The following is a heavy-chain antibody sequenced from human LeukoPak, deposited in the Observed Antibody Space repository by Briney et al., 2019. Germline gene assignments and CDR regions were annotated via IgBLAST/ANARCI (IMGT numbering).Heavy chain of an antibody. D-gene: IGHD3-3*01. J-gene: IGHJ3*02. V-gene: IGHV3-49*04. CDR2: IRKKGYGGTT. CDR1: GFNFDDYV. Sequence: GGSLRLSCTVSGFNFDDYVMSWVRQAPGKGLEWVGFIRKKGYGGTTEYAAPVEGRFTISRDDSKGIAYLQMNSLKTEDTAVYYCARAEYDFWSGYYPLGGFDMWGQGTVVTVSS. CDR3: ARAEYDFWSGYYPLGGFDM.